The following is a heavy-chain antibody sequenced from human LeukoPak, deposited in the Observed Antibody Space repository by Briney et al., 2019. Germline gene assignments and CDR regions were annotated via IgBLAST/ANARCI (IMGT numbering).Heavy chain of an antibody. Sequence: SETLSLTCAVYGGSFSGYYWSWIRQPPAKGLEWIGEINHSGSTNYNPSLKSRVTISVDTSKNQFSLKQSTVGAADTLVYYCATGGYSYFDYWGQGTLVTVSS. CDR3: ATGGYSYFDY. J-gene: IGHJ4*02. CDR1: GGSFSGYY. D-gene: IGHD2-15*01. CDR2: INHSGST. V-gene: IGHV4-34*01.